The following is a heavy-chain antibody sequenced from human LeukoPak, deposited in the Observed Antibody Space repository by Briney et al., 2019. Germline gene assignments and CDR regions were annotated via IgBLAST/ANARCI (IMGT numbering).Heavy chain of an antibody. D-gene: IGHD2-21*01. CDR3: ARGFHSPSY. CDR2: IYYSGRT. Sequence: SETLSLTCTVSGGSISSDCWTWIRQPPGKGLEWVGYIYYSGRTFYNPSLKSRVTMSVDTSKNQFSLKLSSVTAADTAIYYCARGFHSPSYSGHGKLVTVSS. V-gene: IGHV4-59*01. CDR1: GGSISSDC. J-gene: IGHJ4*03.